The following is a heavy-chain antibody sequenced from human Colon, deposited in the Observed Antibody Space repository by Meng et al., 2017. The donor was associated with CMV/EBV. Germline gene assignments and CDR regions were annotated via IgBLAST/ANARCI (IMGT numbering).Heavy chain of an antibody. V-gene: IGHV3-30*02. CDR1: GFPFNEYG. CDR2: IHYDGSKK. Sequence: GGSLRLSCAVSGFPFNEYGMHWVRQAPGKGLEWVALIHYDGSKKYYADSVKGRFTISRDNAKNTLFLQINSLRVEDTAVYYCARAFWSGYYTDYWGQGTLVTVSS. CDR3: ARAFWSGYYTDY. J-gene: IGHJ4*02. D-gene: IGHD3-3*01.